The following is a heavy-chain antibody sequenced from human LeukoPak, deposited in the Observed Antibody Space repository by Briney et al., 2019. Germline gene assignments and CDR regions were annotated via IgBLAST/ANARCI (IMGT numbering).Heavy chain of an antibody. V-gene: IGHV3-11*01. CDR2: ISPSGESI. CDR1: GFTFSEFY. CDR3: AKDEQAAAGTDY. D-gene: IGHD6-13*01. J-gene: IGHJ4*02. Sequence: GGSLRLSCAASGFTFSEFYMNWIRQAPGKGLEWVSYISPSGESIYHADSVKGRFTISRDNAKKSLYLQMNSLRAEDTAVYYCAKDEQAAAGTDYWGQGTLVTVSS.